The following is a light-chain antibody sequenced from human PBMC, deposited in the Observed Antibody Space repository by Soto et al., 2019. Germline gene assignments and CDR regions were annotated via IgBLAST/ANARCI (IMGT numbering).Light chain of an antibody. CDR2: DAS. J-gene: IGKJ5*01. CDR3: QQRSNWIT. CDR1: QSVSRH. V-gene: IGKV3-11*01. Sequence: EVVLTHSQATLSLSPGERATIYFRASQSVSRHLAWYQQKPGQAPRLLIYDASNRATGIPARFSGSGSGTDFTLTISSLEPEDFAVYYCQQRSNWITFGQGTRLEIK.